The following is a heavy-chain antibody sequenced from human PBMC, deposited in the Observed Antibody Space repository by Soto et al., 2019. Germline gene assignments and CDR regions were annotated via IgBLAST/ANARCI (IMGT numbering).Heavy chain of an antibody. CDR1: GFKFTDYG. D-gene: IGHD3-22*01. CDR2: SWFDGSIA. V-gene: IGHV3-33*01. CDR3: ARDGARIDSSGKFDY. J-gene: IGHJ4*02. Sequence: QVQLVESGGGVVQPGRSLRLSCVASGFKFTDYGLNWVRQTPGKGLEWVAISWFDGSIAYYAESVKGRFTISRDDSRNTVDLHMNSLRGEDTAMDYCARDGARIDSSGKFDYWGQGTQVTVSS.